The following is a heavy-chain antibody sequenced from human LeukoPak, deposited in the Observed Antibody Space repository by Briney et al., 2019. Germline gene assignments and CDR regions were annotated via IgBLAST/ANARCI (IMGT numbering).Heavy chain of an antibody. D-gene: IGHD4-17*01. CDR3: ARGGDDYGDSSPFDY. CDR1: GFTFSTYA. CDR2: ISGSGGST. Sequence: GGSLRLSCTASGFTFSTYAMSWVRQAPGEGLEWVSGISGSGGSTYYTDSVKGRFTISRDNSKNTLHLQMSSLRAEDTAVYYCARGGDDYGDSSPFDYWGQGTLVTVSS. J-gene: IGHJ4*02. V-gene: IGHV3-23*01.